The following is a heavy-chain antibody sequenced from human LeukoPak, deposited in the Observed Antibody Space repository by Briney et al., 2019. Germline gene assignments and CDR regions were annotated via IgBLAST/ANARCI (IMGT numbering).Heavy chain of an antibody. J-gene: IGHJ4*02. CDR3: ARSLDYGGNAYFDN. CDR1: GFTFSSYA. D-gene: IGHD4-23*01. CDR2: ISSNGGST. Sequence: PGGSLRLSCAASGFTFSSYAMHWVRQASGKGLEYVSGISSNGGSTYYADSVKGRFTISRDNSQNTLYLQMGSLRAEDMAVYYCARSLDYGGNAYFDNWGQGTLVTVSS. V-gene: IGHV3-64*02.